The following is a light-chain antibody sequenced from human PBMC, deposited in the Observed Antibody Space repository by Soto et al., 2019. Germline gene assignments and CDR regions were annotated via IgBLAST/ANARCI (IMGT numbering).Light chain of an antibody. J-gene: IGKJ1*01. V-gene: IGKV1-5*01. CDR3: QQYNSYKWT. CDR2: DVS. Sequence: DIQMTQSPSTLSASVGDRVTITCRASQSISSWLAWYQQKPGKAPKLLIYDVSSLESGVPARFSGSGSGTEFTLTISSLQPDDFATYYCQQYNSYKWTFGQGIKVEIK. CDR1: QSISSW.